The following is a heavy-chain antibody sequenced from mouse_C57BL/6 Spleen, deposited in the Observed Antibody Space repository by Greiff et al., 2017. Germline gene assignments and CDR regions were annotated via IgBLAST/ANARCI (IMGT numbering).Heavy chain of an antibody. CDR3: ARVRTGTRGYFDY. CDR1: GFTFSDYY. CDR2: INYDGSST. Sequence: EVKVVESEGGLVQPGSSMKLSCTASGFTFSDYYMAWVRQVPEKGLEWVANINYDGSSTYYLDSLKSRFIISRDNAKNILYLQMSSLKSEDTATYYCARVRTGTRGYFDYWGQGTTLTVSS. D-gene: IGHD4-1*01. J-gene: IGHJ2*01. V-gene: IGHV5-16*01.